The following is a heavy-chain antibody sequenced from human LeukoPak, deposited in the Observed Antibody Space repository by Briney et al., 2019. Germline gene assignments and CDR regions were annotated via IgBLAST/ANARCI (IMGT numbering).Heavy chain of an antibody. V-gene: IGHV4-34*01. CDR1: GGSFSGYY. CDR3: ARLGDYHYYYMDV. J-gene: IGHJ6*03. Sequence: SETLSLTCAVYGGSFSGYYWSWIRQPPGKGLEWIGEINHSGSTNYNPSLKSRVTISVDTSKNQFSLKLSSVPAADTAVYYCARLGDYHYYYMDVWGKGTTVTVSS. D-gene: IGHD2-21*01. CDR2: INHSGST.